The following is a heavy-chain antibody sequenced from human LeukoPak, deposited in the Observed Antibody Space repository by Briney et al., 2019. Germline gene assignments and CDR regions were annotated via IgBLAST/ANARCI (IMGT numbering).Heavy chain of an antibody. CDR2: IIPIFGTA. V-gene: IGHV1-69*13. Sequence: SVKVSCKASGGTFSSYAISWVRQAPGQGLEWMGGIIPIFGTANYAQKFQGRVTITADESTSTAYMELSSLRSEDTAVYYCASASWIQPGQYYYYMDVWGKGTTVTVSS. D-gene: IGHD5-18*01. J-gene: IGHJ6*03. CDR3: ASASWIQPGQYYYYMDV. CDR1: GGTFSSYA.